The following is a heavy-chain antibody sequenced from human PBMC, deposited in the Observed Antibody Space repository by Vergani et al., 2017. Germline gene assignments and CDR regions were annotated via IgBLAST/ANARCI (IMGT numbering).Heavy chain of an antibody. CDR1: GYTLTELS. J-gene: IGHJ3*02. D-gene: IGHD3-22*01. V-gene: IGHV1-24*01. Sequence: QVQLVQSGAEVGKPGASVKVSCKVSGYTLTELSMHWVRQAPGKGLEWMGGFDPEDGETIYAQKFQGRVTMTEDTSTDTAYMELSSLRSEDTAVYYCATANDYYDSSGYWAGGAFDIWGQGTMVTVSS. CDR2: FDPEDGET. CDR3: ATANDYYDSSGYWAGGAFDI.